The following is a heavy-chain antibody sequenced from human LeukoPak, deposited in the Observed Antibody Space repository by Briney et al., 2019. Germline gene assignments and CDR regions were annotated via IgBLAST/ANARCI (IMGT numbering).Heavy chain of an antibody. J-gene: IGHJ4*02. V-gene: IGHV1-2*02. CDR2: VNPNSGGT. CDR3: VPTKSWHYYFDY. D-gene: IGHD6-13*01. Sequence: ASVKLTCTASGYTFTGYYMHWVRQAPGQGLEWMGWVNPNSGGTNYAQKFQGRVTMTRDTSINTAYMELNRLSSDDTAVYYCVPTKSWHYYFDYWGQGSMVTVSS. CDR1: GYTFTGYY.